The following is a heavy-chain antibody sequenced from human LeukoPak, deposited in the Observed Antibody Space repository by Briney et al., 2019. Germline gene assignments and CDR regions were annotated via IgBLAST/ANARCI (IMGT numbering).Heavy chain of an antibody. Sequence: WASVKVSCKAFGYTFTSNYMHWVRQAPGQGPEWMGVISPSGGSTTYAQKFQGRVTLTRDMSTSTDYLELSSLRSEDTAVYYCARQGRMEYYDFWSGSPKSPNWFDPWGQGTLVTVSS. J-gene: IGHJ5*02. D-gene: IGHD3-3*01. CDR1: GYTFTSNY. V-gene: IGHV1-46*01. CDR3: ARQGRMEYYDFWSGSPKSPNWFDP. CDR2: ISPSGGST.